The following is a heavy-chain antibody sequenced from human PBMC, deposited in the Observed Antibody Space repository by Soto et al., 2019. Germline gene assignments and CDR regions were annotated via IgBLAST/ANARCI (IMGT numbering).Heavy chain of an antibody. CDR3: AIDDLDPCSRISCYDFDS. D-gene: IGHD2-2*01. Sequence: HVQLVESGGGVVQPGRSLRLSCAASGFSFSIYGMHWVRQAPGKGLEWVAVISYDGSNKQYADSVKGRFTISRDNSKNTAYLQMNSLRTEDAAAYYCAIDDLDPCSRISCYDFDSWGQGTLVTVSS. J-gene: IGHJ4*02. V-gene: IGHV3-30*03. CDR1: GFSFSIYG. CDR2: ISYDGSNK.